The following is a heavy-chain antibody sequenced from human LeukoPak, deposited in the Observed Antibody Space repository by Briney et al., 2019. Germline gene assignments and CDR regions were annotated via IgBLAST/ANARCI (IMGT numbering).Heavy chain of an antibody. Sequence: SETLSLTCTVSGGSIRSYFWSWIRQSAGNGLEWIGRIYTSGSTSYNPSLKSRVTMSVDTSKNQFSLKLSSVTAADTAVYYCARGMVRGVGDFDYWGQGTLVTVSS. CDR3: ARGMVRGVGDFDY. CDR2: IYTSGST. J-gene: IGHJ4*02. CDR1: GGSIRSYF. D-gene: IGHD3-10*01. V-gene: IGHV4-4*07.